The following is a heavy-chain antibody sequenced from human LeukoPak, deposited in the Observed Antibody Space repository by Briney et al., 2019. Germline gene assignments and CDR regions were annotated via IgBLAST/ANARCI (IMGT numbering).Heavy chain of an antibody. CDR3: AKNTYDYVWGNYHYYFDY. CDR2: ISGSSGNT. Sequence: GGSLRLSCAASGFTFSRYAMNWVRQTPGKGLEWVSGISGSSGNTFYADSVKGRFTISRDNSKNTLYLQMNSLRAEDTAVYYCAKNTYDYVWGNYHYYFDYWGQGTLVTVSS. V-gene: IGHV3-23*01. J-gene: IGHJ4*02. CDR1: GFTFSRYA. D-gene: IGHD3-16*01.